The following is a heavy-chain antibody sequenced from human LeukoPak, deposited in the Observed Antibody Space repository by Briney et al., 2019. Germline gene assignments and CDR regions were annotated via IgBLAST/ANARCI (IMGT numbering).Heavy chain of an antibody. J-gene: IGHJ5*02. Sequence: SETLSLSCAASGGSFSHSGMHWGRIRQPPRKGLEWIGSIYYSGSTYYNPSLKSRVTISLDTSKNQFSLKLSTMTVIDTAVYYCARLTMYYYESNSYYSNSSYPRGQGTLVTVSS. V-gene: IGHV4-39*01. CDR1: GGSFSHSGMH. CDR2: IYYSGST. CDR3: ARLTMYYYESNSYYSNSSYP. D-gene: IGHD3-22*01.